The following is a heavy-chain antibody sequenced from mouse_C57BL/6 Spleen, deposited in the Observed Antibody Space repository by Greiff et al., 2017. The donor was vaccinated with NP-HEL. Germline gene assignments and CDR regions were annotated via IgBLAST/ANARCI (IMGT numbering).Heavy chain of an antibody. CDR1: GFNIKDDY. Sequence: EVQLQQSGAELVRPGASVKLSCTASGFNIKDDYMHWVKQRPEQGLEWIGWIDPENGDTEYASKFQGKATITADTSSNTAYLQLSILTSEDTAVYYCTTSMITTRFAYWGQGTLVTVSA. CDR2: IDPENGDT. D-gene: IGHD2-4*01. CDR3: TTSMITTRFAY. J-gene: IGHJ3*01. V-gene: IGHV14-4*01.